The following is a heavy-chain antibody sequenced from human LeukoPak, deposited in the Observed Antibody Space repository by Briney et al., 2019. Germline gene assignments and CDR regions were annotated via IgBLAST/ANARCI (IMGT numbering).Heavy chain of an antibody. V-gene: IGHV2-5*02. Sequence: KSGPTLVNPTQTLTLTCTFSGFSLRTSDVAVGWIRQPPGKALEWLALIYWDDDKRYSPSLKSRLTITKDTSKKQVVLTLTNMDPADTATYYCAYRARTPFDYWGQGTLVTVSS. CDR3: AYRARTPFDY. CDR1: GFSLRTSDVA. D-gene: IGHD1-14*01. J-gene: IGHJ4*02. CDR2: IYWDDDK.